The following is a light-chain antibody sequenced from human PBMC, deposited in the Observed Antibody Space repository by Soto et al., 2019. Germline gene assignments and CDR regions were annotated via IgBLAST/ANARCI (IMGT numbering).Light chain of an antibody. CDR2: AAS. CDR1: QSISGY. J-gene: IGKJ1*01. V-gene: IGKV1-39*01. Sequence: DIQMTQSPSSLSASVGDRVTITCRASQSISGYLNWYQHKPGRAPNLLIFAASSLQSGVPSRFSGSGSGTEFTLTISSLQPEDFATYYCQQSYSTLWTFGQGTKVEIK. CDR3: QQSYSTLWT.